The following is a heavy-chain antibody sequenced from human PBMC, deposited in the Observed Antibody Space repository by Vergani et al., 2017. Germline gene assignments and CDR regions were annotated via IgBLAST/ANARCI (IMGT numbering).Heavy chain of an antibody. D-gene: IGHD6-6*01. Sequence: QVQLVESGGGVVQPGRSLRLSCAASGFTFSSYGMHWVRQAPGKGLEWVAVIWYDGSNKYYADSVKGRFTISRDNSKNTLYLQMNSLRAEDTAVYYCARAYDPKSIAALSYYYYYYMDVWGKGTTVTVSS. CDR2: IWYDGSNK. CDR3: ARAYDPKSIAALSYYYYYYMDV. J-gene: IGHJ6*03. V-gene: IGHV3-30*19. CDR1: GFTFSSYG.